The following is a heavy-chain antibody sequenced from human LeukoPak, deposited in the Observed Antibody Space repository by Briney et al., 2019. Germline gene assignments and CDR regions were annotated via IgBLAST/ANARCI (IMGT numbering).Heavy chain of an antibody. CDR1: GGSFSGYY. Sequence: SETLSLTCAAYGGSFSGYYWSWIRQPPGKGLEWIGEINHSGSTNYNPSLKSRVTISVDTSKDQFSLKLSSVTAADTAVYYCARGLYSSSWYFTYYYGMDVWGQGTTVTVSS. CDR2: INHSGST. J-gene: IGHJ6*02. D-gene: IGHD6-13*01. V-gene: IGHV4-34*01. CDR3: ARGLYSSSWYFTYYYGMDV.